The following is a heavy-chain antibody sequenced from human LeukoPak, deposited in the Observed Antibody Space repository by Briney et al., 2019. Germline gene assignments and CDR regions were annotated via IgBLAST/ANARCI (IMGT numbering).Heavy chain of an antibody. D-gene: IGHD3-22*01. J-gene: IGHJ5*02. CDR3: AKDYSSGYLGSYRFDP. Sequence: GGSLRLSCAASGFTFSSYGMHWVRQAPGKGLEWVAFIRSDGSNIYYADSVKGRFTISRDNAKNSLYLQMNSLRAEDTALYYCAKDYSSGYLGSYRFDPWGQGTLVTVSS. V-gene: IGHV3-30*02. CDR2: IRSDGSNI. CDR1: GFTFSSYG.